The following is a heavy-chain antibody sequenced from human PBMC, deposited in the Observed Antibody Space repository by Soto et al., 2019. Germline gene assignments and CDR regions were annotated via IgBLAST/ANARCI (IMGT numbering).Heavy chain of an antibody. CDR1: GHTFTKYA. D-gene: IGHD5-12*01. J-gene: IGHJ4*02. CDR3: AKRSGFDSGLFDY. V-gene: IGHV3-23*01. Sequence: GGSLRLSCAASGHTFTKYAMSWVRQAPGRGLEWVSAISGSGSATHYADSVKGRFTISRDNSKNTLSLQMNSLRVEDTAIYFCAKRSGFDSGLFDYWGQGTLVTVSS. CDR2: ISGSGSAT.